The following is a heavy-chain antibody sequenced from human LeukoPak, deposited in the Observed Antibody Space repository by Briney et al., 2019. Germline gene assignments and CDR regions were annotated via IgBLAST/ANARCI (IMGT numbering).Heavy chain of an antibody. CDR1: VFTFSDYY. Sequence: PGGSLRLSCAASVFTFSDYYMSWMRQAPGKGLEWVSYISSSGSTIYYADSGKGRFTISRDNAKNSLYLQMNSLRDEDTDVYYCASPHALLRYGSESLDAFDIWGQGTMVTVSS. CDR3: ASPHALLRYGSESLDAFDI. CDR2: ISSSGSTI. J-gene: IGHJ3*02. D-gene: IGHD3-10*01. V-gene: IGHV3-11*01.